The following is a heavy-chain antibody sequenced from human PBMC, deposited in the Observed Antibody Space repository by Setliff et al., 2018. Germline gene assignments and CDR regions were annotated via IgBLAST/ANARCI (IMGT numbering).Heavy chain of an antibody. Sequence: ASVKVFCKASAHIFKSYGISWVRQAPGQGLEWVGWISSYNDVTSYAQRFQGGVTLTTDTSTSAAYMELRTLRSDDTAVYYCAISTLSICSGGSCPNAFDVWGQGTMVTVSS. CDR3: AISTLSICSGGSCPNAFDV. V-gene: IGHV1-18*01. CDR1: AHIFKSYG. CDR2: ISSYNDVT. J-gene: IGHJ3*01. D-gene: IGHD2-15*01.